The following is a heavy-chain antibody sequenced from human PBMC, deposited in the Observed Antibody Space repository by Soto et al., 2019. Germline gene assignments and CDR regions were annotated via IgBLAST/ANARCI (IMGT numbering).Heavy chain of an antibody. D-gene: IGHD6-6*01. CDR2: IYPGDSDT. J-gene: IGHJ6*02. Sequence: GESLKISCKGSGYSFTSYWIGWVRQMPGKGLEWMGIIYPGDSDTRYSPSFQGQVTISADKSISTAYLQWSSLKASDTAMYYCARHGYSSSSRYYYYGMDVWGQGTTVTVSS. CDR3: ARHGYSSSSRYYYYGMDV. V-gene: IGHV5-51*01. CDR1: GYSFTSYW.